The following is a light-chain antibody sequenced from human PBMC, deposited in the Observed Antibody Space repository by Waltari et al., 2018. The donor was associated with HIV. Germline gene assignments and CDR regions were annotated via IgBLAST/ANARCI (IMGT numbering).Light chain of an antibody. CDR3: QQYYSIPPT. V-gene: IGKV4-1*01. CDR1: QSVLYSSNNKKY. Sequence: DIVMTQSPESLAVSLGERATINCKSSQSVLYSSNNKKYLAWYQQRPGQPPKLLIYWASTRESGVPDRFSGSGSGTDFTLTISSLQAEDVAVYYCQQYYSIPPTFG. J-gene: IGKJ1*01. CDR2: WAS.